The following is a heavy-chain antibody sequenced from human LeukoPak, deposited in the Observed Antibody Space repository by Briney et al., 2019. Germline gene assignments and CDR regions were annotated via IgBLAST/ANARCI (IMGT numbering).Heavy chain of an antibody. CDR1: GFTFSSYS. CDR3: AKDRSMTTVTSLDY. V-gene: IGHV3-21*04. D-gene: IGHD4-17*01. J-gene: IGHJ4*02. CDR2: ISSSSSYI. Sequence: GGSLRLSCAASGFTFSSYSMNWVRQAPGKGLEWVSSISSSSSYIYYADSVKGRFTISRDNAKNSLYLQMNSLRAEDMALYYCAKDRSMTTVTSLDYWGQGTLVTVSS.